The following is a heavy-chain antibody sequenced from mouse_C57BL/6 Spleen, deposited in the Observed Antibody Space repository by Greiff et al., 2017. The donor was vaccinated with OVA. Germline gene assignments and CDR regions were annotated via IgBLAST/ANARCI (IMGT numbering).Heavy chain of an antibody. J-gene: IGHJ4*01. Sequence: EVKLVESGGGLVQPKGSLKLSCAASGFSFNTYAMNWVRQAPGKGLEWVARIRSKSNNYATYYADSVKDRFTISIDDSESMLYLKMNNLKTEDTAMYYCVRNRCVGDAMDNWGQGTSVTVSS. CDR3: VRNRCVGDAMDN. CDR1: GFSFNTYA. CDR2: IRSKSNNYAT. V-gene: IGHV10-1*01.